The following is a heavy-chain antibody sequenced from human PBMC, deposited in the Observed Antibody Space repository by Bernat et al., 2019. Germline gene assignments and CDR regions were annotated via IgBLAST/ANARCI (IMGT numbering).Heavy chain of an antibody. Sequence: QVQLQQWGAGLLKPSETLSLTCAVYGGSFSGYYWSWIRQPPGKGLEWIGEINHSGSTNYNPSIKSRVTISVDTTKNQFSLKLSSVTAADTAVYYCARVTTDYGMDFWGQGTTVTVSS. CDR2: INHSGST. CDR1: GGSFSGYY. CDR3: ARVTTDYGMDF. D-gene: IGHD4-11*01. J-gene: IGHJ6*02. V-gene: IGHV4-34*01.